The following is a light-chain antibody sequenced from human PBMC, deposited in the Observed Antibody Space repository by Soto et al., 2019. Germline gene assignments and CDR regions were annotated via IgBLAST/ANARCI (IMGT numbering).Light chain of an antibody. CDR2: GNS. Sequence: QYVLTQPPSVSGAPGQRVTISCTGSSSNIGAGYDVHWYQQLPGTDPNLLIYGNSNRPSGVPDRFSGSKSGTSASLAITGLQAEDEADYYSQSYDSSLSGSVFGGGTQLTVL. V-gene: IGLV1-40*01. J-gene: IGLJ2*01. CDR3: QSYDSSLSGSV. CDR1: SSNIGAGYD.